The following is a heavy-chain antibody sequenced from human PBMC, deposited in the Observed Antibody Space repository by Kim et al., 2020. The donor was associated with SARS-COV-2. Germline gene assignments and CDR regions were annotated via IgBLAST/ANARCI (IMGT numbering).Heavy chain of an antibody. J-gene: IGHJ5*02. Sequence: SETLSLTCTVSGGPISINSYYWGWIRQPPGKGLEWIGSISSYSGTTYYNPSLRNRVTISVDTSKNQFSLKLSSVTAADTAVYYCARRPSTLVWFDPWGQGTLVTVSS. D-gene: IGHD1-26*01. CDR2: ISSYSGTT. V-gene: IGHV4-39*01. CDR1: GGPISINSYY. CDR3: ARRPSTLVWFDP.